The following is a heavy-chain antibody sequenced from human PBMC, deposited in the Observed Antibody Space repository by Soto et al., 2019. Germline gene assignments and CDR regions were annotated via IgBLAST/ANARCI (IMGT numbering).Heavy chain of an antibody. CDR3: ARADYYDSSGYDY. CDR2: ISHSGST. D-gene: IGHD3-22*01. V-gene: IGHV4-30-2*01. J-gene: IGHJ4*02. Sequence: QLQLQESGSGLVKPSQTLSLTCAVSGGSISSGGYSWSWIRQPPGKGLEWIGYISHSGSTYYNPALKNRVTILVDRSKKQFSLKLSSVTAADTAVYYCARADYYDSSGYDYWGQGTLVTVSS. CDR1: GGSISSGGYS.